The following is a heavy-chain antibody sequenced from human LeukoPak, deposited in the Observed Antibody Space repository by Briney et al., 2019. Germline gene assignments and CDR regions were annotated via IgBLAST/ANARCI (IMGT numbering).Heavy chain of an antibody. CDR2: ISGSGGST. J-gene: IGHJ6*02. V-gene: IGHV3-23*01. D-gene: IGHD6-19*01. CDR3: AKFSSGYLPHYYFYYGMDV. CDR1: GFTFSSYA. Sequence: GGSLRLSCAASGFTFSSYAMSWVRQAPGKGLEWVSAISGSGGSTYYADSVKGRFTISRDNSKNTLYLQMNSLRAEDTAVYYCAKFSSGYLPHYYFYYGMDVWGQGTTVTVSS.